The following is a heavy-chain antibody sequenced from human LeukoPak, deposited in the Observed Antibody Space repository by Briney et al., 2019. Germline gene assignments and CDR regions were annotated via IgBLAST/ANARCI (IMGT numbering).Heavy chain of an antibody. J-gene: IGHJ6*02. D-gene: IGHD3-22*01. CDR2: IWYDGSNK. Sequence: PGRSLRLSCAASGFTFSSYGMHWVRQAPGKGLEWVAVIWYDGSNKYYADSVKGRFTISRDNSKNTLYLQMNSLRAEDTAVYYCARDTIVVVTYYYGMDVWGQGTTVTVSS. V-gene: IGHV3-33*01. CDR1: GFTFSSYG. CDR3: ARDTIVVVTYYYGMDV.